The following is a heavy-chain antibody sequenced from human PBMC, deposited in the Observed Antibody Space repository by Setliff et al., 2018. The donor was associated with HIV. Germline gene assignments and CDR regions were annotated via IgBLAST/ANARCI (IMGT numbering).Heavy chain of an antibody. CDR3: ARDGRAKGVYPHWHFDL. CDR1: GGSISSGNYY. Sequence: PSETLSLTCTVSGGSISSGNYYWSWIRQHPGKGLEWIGNIYYSGITYYYNPSLKSRVTISVDTSKNQFSLKLTSVSAADTAVYYCARDGRAKGVYPHWHFDLWGRGTCGHRLL. J-gene: IGHJ2*01. CDR2: IYYSGITY. V-gene: IGHV4-31*03. D-gene: IGHD2-8*01.